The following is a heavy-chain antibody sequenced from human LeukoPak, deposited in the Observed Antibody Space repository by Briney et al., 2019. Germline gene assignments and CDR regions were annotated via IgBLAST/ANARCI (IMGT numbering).Heavy chain of an antibody. D-gene: IGHD4-17*01. CDR1: GFTFSVYW. CDR3: ARDAYAFAVDV. CDR2: LMYVGRAI. Sequence: GGSLRLSWVSSGFTFSVYWMSWVRAAPGKGLEWVANLMYVGRAIYYVDSVRGRFTVSRDNAKSSLYLQMHSLRAEDTALYYRARDAYAFAVDVWGLGTTVTVS. J-gene: IGHJ6*02. V-gene: IGHV3-7*01.